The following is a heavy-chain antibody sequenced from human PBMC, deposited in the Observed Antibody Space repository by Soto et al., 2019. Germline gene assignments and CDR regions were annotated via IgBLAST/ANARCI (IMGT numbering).Heavy chain of an antibody. Sequence: QVQLQESGPGLVKPSQTLSLTCNVSGVSIGSGDYYWSWIRQPPGKGPEWIGYIYISGTTYYNPSLKSRLTISLDTSRNVFSLKLRSVTAADTAVYYCATVPPPYSFSYDDWGQGTLVPVSS. CDR1: GVSIGSGDYY. V-gene: IGHV4-30-4*01. CDR3: ATVPPPYSFSYDD. CDR2: IYISGTT. J-gene: IGHJ4*02. D-gene: IGHD5-12*01.